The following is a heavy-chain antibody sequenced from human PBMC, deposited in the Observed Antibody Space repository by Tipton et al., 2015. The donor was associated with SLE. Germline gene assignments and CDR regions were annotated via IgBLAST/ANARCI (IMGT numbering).Heavy chain of an antibody. CDR1: GFTFSPYS. CDR3: AREGQVAGAAEYFQH. V-gene: IGHV3-21*01. CDR2: ISTSSSYI. J-gene: IGHJ1*01. Sequence: SLRLSCTASGFTFSPYSMNWVRQAPGKGLEWVSSISTSSSYIYYADSVKGRFTISRDNAKNSLYLQMNSLRAEDTAVYYCAREGQVAGAAEYFQHWGQGTLVAVSS. D-gene: IGHD6-19*01.